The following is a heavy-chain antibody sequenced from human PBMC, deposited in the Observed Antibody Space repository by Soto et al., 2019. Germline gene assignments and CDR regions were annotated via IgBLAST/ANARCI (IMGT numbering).Heavy chain of an antibody. CDR2: VYATGTT. Sequence: QVQLQESGPGVVKPSETLSLSCSVSGGSISKFYWSWIRKTAGKGLEWMGRVYATGTTDYNPPLRSRVTMSVDISKKTFSLRLTSVTAADTGVYYCVRDGSKTLRDWFDPWGQGKLVTVSS. CDR3: VRDGSKTLRDWFDP. CDR1: GGSISKFY. J-gene: IGHJ5*02. V-gene: IGHV4-4*07.